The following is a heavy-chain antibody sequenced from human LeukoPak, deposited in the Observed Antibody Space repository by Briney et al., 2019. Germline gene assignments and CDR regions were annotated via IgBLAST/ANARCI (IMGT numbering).Heavy chain of an antibody. CDR2: ITPNSGGT. D-gene: IGHD5-12*01. CDR3: ARVYRWLHPNDAFDI. V-gene: IGHV1-2*02. J-gene: IGHJ3*02. Sequence: ASVEVSCKASGYTFTGYYMHWVRQAPGQGLEWMGWITPNSGGTNYAQKFPRRVTMTSDTSISTAYMELSRLRSNDTAVYYCARVYRWLHPNDAFDIWGQGTMVSVSS. CDR1: GYTFTGYY.